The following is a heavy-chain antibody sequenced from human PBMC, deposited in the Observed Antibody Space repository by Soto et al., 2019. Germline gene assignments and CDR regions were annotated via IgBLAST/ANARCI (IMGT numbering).Heavy chain of an antibody. D-gene: IGHD1-26*01. J-gene: IGHJ4*02. Sequence: ASVKVSCKASGYTFTSYGISWVRQAPGQGLEWMGWISAYNGNTNYAQKLQGRVTMTTDTSTSTAYMELRSLRSDDTAVYYCARSRGSYSGSYTEIDYWGQGTLVTVSS. CDR3: ARSRGSYSGSYTEIDY. V-gene: IGHV1-18*01. CDR1: GYTFTSYG. CDR2: ISAYNGNT.